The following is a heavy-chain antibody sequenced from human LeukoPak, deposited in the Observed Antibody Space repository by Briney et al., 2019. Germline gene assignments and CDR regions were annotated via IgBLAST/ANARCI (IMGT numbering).Heavy chain of an antibody. CDR2: IYPGDSDT. V-gene: IGHV5-51*01. Sequence: GESLKISCKGSGYSFTSYWIGWVRQMPVKGLEWMGSIYPGDSDTKYSPSFQGQVTISVDKSTNTAYLQWKSLKASDTAMYYCARGDVVRGVSWFDSWGQGALVTVSS. J-gene: IGHJ5*01. CDR3: ARGDVVRGVSWFDS. CDR1: GYSFTSYW. D-gene: IGHD2-21*02.